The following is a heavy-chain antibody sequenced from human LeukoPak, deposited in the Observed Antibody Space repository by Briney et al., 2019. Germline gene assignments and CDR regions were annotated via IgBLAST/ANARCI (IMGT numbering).Heavy chain of an antibody. CDR2: ISGSGGST. J-gene: IGHJ4*02. CDR3: AKDSGSSGYYYVRYYFDY. Sequence: GGTLGLFCAASGFTFSSYGMSWVRQAPGKGLEWVSAISGSGGSTYYADSVKGRFTISRDNSKNTLYLQMHSMRAEDTAVYYCAKDSGSSGYYYVRYYFDYWGQGTLVTVSS. V-gene: IGHV3-23*01. D-gene: IGHD3-22*01. CDR1: GFTFSSYG.